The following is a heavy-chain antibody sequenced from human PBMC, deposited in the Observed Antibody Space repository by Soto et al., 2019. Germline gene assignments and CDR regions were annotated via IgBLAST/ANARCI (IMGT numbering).Heavy chain of an antibody. V-gene: IGHV1-69*13. CDR2: IIPIFGTA. CDR1: GCTFSSYA. J-gene: IGHJ4*02. D-gene: IGHD6-13*01. Sequence: SVKVSCKASGCTFSSYAISWVRQAPGQGLEWMGGIIPIFGTANYAQKFQGRVTITADESTSTAYMELSSLRSEDTAVYYCARASRAAAGIFDYWGQGTLVTVSS. CDR3: ARASRAAAGIFDY.